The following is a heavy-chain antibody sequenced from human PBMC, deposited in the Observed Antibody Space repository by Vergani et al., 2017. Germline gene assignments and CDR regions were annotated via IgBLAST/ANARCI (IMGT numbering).Heavy chain of an antibody. CDR2: ISPGASTV. CDR3: AKNPGISTTRHYYAMNV. V-gene: IGHV3-11*04. CDR1: GFKFSDHY. D-gene: IGHD1-1*01. J-gene: IGHJ6*02. Sequence: LEESGGGSVKPGGSLRLSCAASGFKFSDHYMSWIRQAPGKGLEWVSHISPGASTVSYTDSVTGLFTVSRDNDNNSLTLDMTTLRVEDTAVYYCAKNPGISTTRHYYAMNVWGQEATVTVSS.